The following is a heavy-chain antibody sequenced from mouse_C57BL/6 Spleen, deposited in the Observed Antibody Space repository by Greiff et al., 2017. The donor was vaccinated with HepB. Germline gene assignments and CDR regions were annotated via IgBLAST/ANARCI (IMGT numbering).Heavy chain of an antibody. D-gene: IGHD2-4*01. CDR1: GFTFSDYY. J-gene: IGHJ3*01. Sequence: EVKLMESEGGLVQPGSSMKLSCTASGFTFSDYYMAWVRQVPEKGLEWVANINYDGSSTYYLDSLKSRFIISRDNAKNILYLQMSSLKSEDTATYYCARYDYGWFAYWGQGTLVTVSA. CDR2: INYDGSST. CDR3: ARYDYGWFAY. V-gene: IGHV5-16*01.